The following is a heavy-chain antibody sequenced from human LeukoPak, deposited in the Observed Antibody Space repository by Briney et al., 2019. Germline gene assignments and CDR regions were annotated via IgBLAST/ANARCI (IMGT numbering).Heavy chain of an antibody. D-gene: IGHD3-22*01. V-gene: IGHV4-34*01. CDR3: ASDGTGAGYYYDCSGYSS. J-gene: IGHJ5*02. CDR2: INHSGST. Sequence: SETLSLTCAVYGGSFSGYYWSWIRQPPGKGLEWIGEINHSGSTNYNPSLKSRVTISVDTSKNQFSLKLSSVTAADTAVYYCASDGTGAGYYYDCSGYSSWGQGTLVTVSS. CDR1: GGSFSGYY.